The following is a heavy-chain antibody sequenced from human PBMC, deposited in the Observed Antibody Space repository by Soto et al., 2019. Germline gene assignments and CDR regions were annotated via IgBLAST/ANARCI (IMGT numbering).Heavy chain of an antibody. D-gene: IGHD2-15*01. CDR3: ATPHQYCSGGNECEYFQH. V-gene: IGHV3-33*01. Sequence: GGSLRLSCAASGFTFSSYGMHWVRQAPGKGLKWVAVIWYDGSNKYYADSVKGRFTISRDNSKNTLYLQMNSLRAEDTAVYYCATPHQYCSGGNECEYFQHWGQGTLVTVSS. CDR1: GFTFSSYG. J-gene: IGHJ1*01. CDR2: IWYDGSNK.